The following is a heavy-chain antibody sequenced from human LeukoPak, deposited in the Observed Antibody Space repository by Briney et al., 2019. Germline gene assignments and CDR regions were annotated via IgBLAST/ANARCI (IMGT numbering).Heavy chain of an antibody. CDR1: GFTFSNYA. J-gene: IGHJ4*02. Sequence: GSLRLSCAASGFTFSNYAMSWIRQPPGKGLEWIGSIYYSGSTYYNPSLKSRVTISVDTSKNQFSLKLSSVTAADTAVYYCARGVGANLDYWGQGTLVTVSS. CDR2: IYYSGST. D-gene: IGHD1-26*01. V-gene: IGHV4-39*01. CDR3: ARGVGANLDY.